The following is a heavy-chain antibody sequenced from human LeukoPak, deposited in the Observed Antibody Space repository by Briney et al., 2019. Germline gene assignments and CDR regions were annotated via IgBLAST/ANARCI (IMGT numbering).Heavy chain of an antibody. D-gene: IGHD3-22*01. CDR2: IFYSGST. Sequence: SETLSLTCTVSSGSISTSNYYWGWVRQPPGKALEWIGNIFYSGSTYYSPSLKSRVTISLDTSRNQFSLKLNSVTAADTAVYYCARAVDYYDSSVYFDYWGQGTLVTVSS. V-gene: IGHV4-39*07. CDR1: SGSISTSNYY. J-gene: IGHJ4*02. CDR3: ARAVDYYDSSVYFDY.